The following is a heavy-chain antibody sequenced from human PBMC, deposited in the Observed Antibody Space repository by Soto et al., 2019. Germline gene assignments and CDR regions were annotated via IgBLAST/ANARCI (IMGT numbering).Heavy chain of an antibody. CDR3: AIHLVPLYSNYENCFDP. Sequence: GESLKISCKGFGYSFTSYWIGWVRQMPGKGLEWMGIIYPGDSDTRYSPSFQGQVTISADKSISTAYLQWSSLKASDPAMYYCAIHLVPLYSNYENCFDPGGKGTRVSVSS. J-gene: IGHJ5*02. D-gene: IGHD4-4*01. CDR2: IYPGDSDT. V-gene: IGHV5-51*01. CDR1: GYSFTSYW.